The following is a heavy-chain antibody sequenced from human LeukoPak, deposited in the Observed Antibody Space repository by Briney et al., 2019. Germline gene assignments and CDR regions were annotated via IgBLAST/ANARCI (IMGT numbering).Heavy chain of an antibody. CDR1: GGSISSSSYY. Sequence: PSETLSLTCTVSGGSISSSSYYWGWIRQPPGKGLEWIGSIYYSGSTYYNPSLKSRVTISVDTSKNQFSLKLSSVTAADTAVYYCARGVVGRTYWGQGTLVTVSS. CDR2: IYYSGST. CDR3: ARGVVGRTY. D-gene: IGHD3-22*01. J-gene: IGHJ4*02. V-gene: IGHV4-39*07.